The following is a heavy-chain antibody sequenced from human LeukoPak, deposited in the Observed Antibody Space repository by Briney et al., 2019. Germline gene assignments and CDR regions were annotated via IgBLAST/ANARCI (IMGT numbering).Heavy chain of an antibody. V-gene: IGHV1-18*01. D-gene: IGHD6-6*01. CDR2: ISAYNGNT. J-gene: IGHJ4*02. CDR3: ARGTTSSESQGDY. CDR1: GYTFTTYG. Sequence: ASVKVSCKASGYTFTTYGISWVRQAPGQGLEWMGWISAYNGNTNYAQKLQGRVTMTRDTSTSTVYMELSSLRSEDTAVYYCARGTTSSESQGDYWGQGTLVTVSS.